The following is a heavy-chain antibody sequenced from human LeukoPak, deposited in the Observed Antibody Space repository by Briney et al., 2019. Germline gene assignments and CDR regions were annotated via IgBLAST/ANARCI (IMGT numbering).Heavy chain of an antibody. CDR3: AKDPYGGTYPSYFDY. CDR1: GFTLSSYG. D-gene: IGHD1-26*01. V-gene: IGHV3-30*02. J-gene: IGHJ4*02. Sequence: GGSRSLSCAASGFTLSSYGMNWVRQAPGKGLDWVAFLRYDGSTAFYEDSVKGRFTISRDSSKNTLYLQMNSLTPADTAIYYCAKDPYGGTYPSYFDYWGQGTLVTVSS. CDR2: LRYDGSTA.